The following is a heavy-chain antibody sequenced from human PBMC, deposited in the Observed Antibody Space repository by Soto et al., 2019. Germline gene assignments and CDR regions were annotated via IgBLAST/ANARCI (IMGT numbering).Heavy chain of an antibody. CDR3: ARGITMGGVLNGVDV. J-gene: IGHJ6*02. CDR2: LNTDNGKT. Sequence: QVQLVQSGAEVKKPGASVKVSCKASGYSITRYGISWVRQAPGQGLEWMGWLNTDNGKTYYAQKFQGRVTMTTDTSTSIAYMELRSLTSDDTALYYCARGITMGGVLNGVDVLGQGTTVTVSS. D-gene: IGHD3-16*01. CDR1: GYSITRYG. V-gene: IGHV1-18*01.